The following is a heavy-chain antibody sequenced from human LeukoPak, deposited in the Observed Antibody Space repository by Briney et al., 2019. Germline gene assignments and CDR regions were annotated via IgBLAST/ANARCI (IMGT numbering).Heavy chain of an antibody. CDR2: MSPHSDNT. CDR3: ARGPTYYDFWSGYFIAFDI. Sequence: ASVKVSCKASGYTFTSYDINWVRQATGQGLGWMGWMSPHSDNTGYAQKFQGRVTITRNTSISTAYMELSSLRSEDTAVYYCARGPTYYDFWSGYFIAFDIWGQGTMVTVSS. D-gene: IGHD3-3*01. J-gene: IGHJ3*02. V-gene: IGHV1-8*03. CDR1: GYTFTSYD.